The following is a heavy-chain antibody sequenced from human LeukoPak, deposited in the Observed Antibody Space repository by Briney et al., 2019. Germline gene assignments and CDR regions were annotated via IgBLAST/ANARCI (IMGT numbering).Heavy chain of an antibody. V-gene: IGHV1-8*03. J-gene: IGHJ4*02. D-gene: IGHD3-16*02. Sequence: ASLKVSCKASGYTITSYDINWVRQATGQGLESMGWMNPNSGNTGYAQKFQGRVTITRNTSISTAYMELSSLRSEDTAVYYCARGSYDYVWGSYRPPSPFDYWGQGTLVTVSS. CDR1: GYTITSYD. CDR3: ARGSYDYVWGSYRPPSPFDY. CDR2: MNPNSGNT.